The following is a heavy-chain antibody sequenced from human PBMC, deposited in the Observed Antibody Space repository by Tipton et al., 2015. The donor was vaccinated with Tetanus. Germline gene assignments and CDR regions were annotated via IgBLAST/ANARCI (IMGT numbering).Heavy chain of an antibody. Sequence: GLVKPSQTLSLTCSVSGGSISSGGYFWNWIRHLPGKGLEWIGYIYYSGSTYCNPSLKSRVTMSVDTSKNQFSLSLSSVTAADTAVYYCARDQGGGRVVRLNWFDPWGPGTLVTVSS. D-gene: IGHD6-6*01. J-gene: IGHJ5*02. V-gene: IGHV4-31*02. CDR1: GGSISSGGYF. CDR2: IYYSGST. CDR3: ARDQGGGRVVRLNWFDP.